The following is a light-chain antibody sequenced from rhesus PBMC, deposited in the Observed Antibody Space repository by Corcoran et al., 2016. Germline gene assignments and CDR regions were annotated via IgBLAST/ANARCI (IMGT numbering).Light chain of an antibody. Sequence: DIQMTQSPSSLSASVGDTVTITCRASQSISSWLAWYQQKPGKAPKLLIYKAATLQSGGPSRFSGSGSGTDFHLTISSLQSEDFATYYCQQYSSSPPTFGQGTKVEIK. V-gene: IGKV1-22*01. CDR2: KAA. CDR3: QQYSSSPPT. J-gene: IGKJ1*01. CDR1: QSISSW.